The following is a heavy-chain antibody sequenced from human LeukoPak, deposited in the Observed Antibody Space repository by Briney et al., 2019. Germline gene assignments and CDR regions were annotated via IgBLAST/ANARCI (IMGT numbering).Heavy chain of an antibody. V-gene: IGHV3-23*01. CDR3: AKDQDGPGDY. Sequence: GGSLRLSCAASGFTFSSYAMSWVRQAPGKGLEGVSAISGSGGRTYYADSVKGRFTSSRDNSKNTLYLQMNSLRAEDTAVYYCAKDQDGPGDYWGQGTLVTVSS. CDR2: ISGSGGRT. CDR1: GFTFSSYA. J-gene: IGHJ4*02.